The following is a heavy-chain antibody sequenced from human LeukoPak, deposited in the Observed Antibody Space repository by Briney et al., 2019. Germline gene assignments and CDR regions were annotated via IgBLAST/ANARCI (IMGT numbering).Heavy chain of an antibody. Sequence: PSETLSLTCTVSGGSIGSYYWSWIRQPPGKGLEWIGYIYYSGRTNYNPSLKSRVTISVDTSKNQFSLKLSSVTAADTAVYYCARGGRYCSGGSCYSIVDYWGQGTLVTVSS. V-gene: IGHV4-59*01. J-gene: IGHJ4*02. CDR1: GGSIGSYY. D-gene: IGHD2-15*01. CDR2: IYYSGRT. CDR3: ARGGRYCSGGSCYSIVDY.